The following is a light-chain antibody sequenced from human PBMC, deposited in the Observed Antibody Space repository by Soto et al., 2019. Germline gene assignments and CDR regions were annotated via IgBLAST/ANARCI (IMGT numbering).Light chain of an antibody. Sequence: QSALTQPASVSGSPGQSITISCTGPSSDVGDYNYVSWYQQHPGKAPKLMIYDVSNRPSGVSNRFSGSKSGSTASLTISGLQAEDEADYYCSSYTSSTTRVFGTGTKVTVL. CDR1: SSDVGDYNY. J-gene: IGLJ1*01. V-gene: IGLV2-14*01. CDR3: SSYTSSTTRV. CDR2: DVS.